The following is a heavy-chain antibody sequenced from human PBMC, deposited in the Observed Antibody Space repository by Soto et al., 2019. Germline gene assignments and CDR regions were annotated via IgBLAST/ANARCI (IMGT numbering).Heavy chain of an antibody. Sequence: EVQLLESGGGLVQPGGSLRLSCAASGFTFSSYAMSWVRQAPGKGLEWVSAISGSGGSTYYADSVKGRFTISRDNSKNTLYLQMNSLRAEDTALYYCAKREGGYYYYFGMDVWGQGTTVTASS. CDR3: AKREGGYYYYFGMDV. V-gene: IGHV3-23*01. D-gene: IGHD1-26*01. CDR2: ISGSGGST. CDR1: GFTFSSYA. J-gene: IGHJ6*02.